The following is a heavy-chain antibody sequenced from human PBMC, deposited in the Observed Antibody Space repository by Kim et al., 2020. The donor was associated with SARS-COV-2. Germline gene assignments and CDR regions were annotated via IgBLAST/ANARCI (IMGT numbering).Heavy chain of an antibody. CDR2: ISSRSTYI. D-gene: IGHD1-26*01. V-gene: IGHV3-21*06. Sequence: GGSLRLSCTVSGFTFSTYTVNWVRQAPGKGLEWVSSISSRSTYINYADSVKGRFTISRDNAKSSLYLQMNSLRAEDTAVYYCASGEWELPWLYWGQGTLVTVSS. CDR1: GFTFSTYT. J-gene: IGHJ4*02. CDR3: ASGEWELPWLY.